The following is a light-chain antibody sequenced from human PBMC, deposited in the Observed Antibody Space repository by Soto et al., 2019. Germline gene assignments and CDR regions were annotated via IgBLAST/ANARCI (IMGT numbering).Light chain of an antibody. CDR1: SSDVGGYNY. CDR2: DVT. Sequence: QSALTQPRSVSGSPGQSVTISCTGTSSDVGGYNYVSWYQQHPGKAPKLIIYDVTKRPSGVPDRFSGSKSGNTASLTISGLQAEDEADYYCSSYSGRVIFGGGTQLTVL. CDR3: SSYSGRVI. J-gene: IGLJ2*01. V-gene: IGLV2-11*01.